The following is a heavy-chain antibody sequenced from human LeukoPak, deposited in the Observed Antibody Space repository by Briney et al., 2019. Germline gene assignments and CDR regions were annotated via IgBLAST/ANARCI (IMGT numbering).Heavy chain of an antibody. CDR1: GFTFSTYG. D-gene: IGHD2-15*01. CDR2: ISNSGVIT. Sequence: GGTLRLSCAAYGFTFSTYGMTWVRQAPGKGLEWVSTISNSGVITYYADSVEGRFTISRDNSKNTLYLQMNSLRAEDTAVYYCAKEGVVAAFFDYWGQGTLVTVSS. J-gene: IGHJ4*02. CDR3: AKEGVVAAFFDY. V-gene: IGHV3-23*01.